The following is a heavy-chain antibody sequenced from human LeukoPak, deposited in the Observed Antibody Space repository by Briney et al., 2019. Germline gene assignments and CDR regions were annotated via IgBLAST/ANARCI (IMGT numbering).Heavy chain of an antibody. Sequence: GGSLRLSCAASGFSFSTYSMNWVRQAPGKGLEWVSFISSSSSTIYYADSVKGRFTISRDNSKNTLYLQMNSLRAEDTAVYYCARDPSGSYSFFDYWGQGTLVTVSS. CDR2: ISSSSSTI. CDR1: GFSFSTYS. J-gene: IGHJ4*02. CDR3: ARDPSGSYSFFDY. V-gene: IGHV3-48*01. D-gene: IGHD1-26*01.